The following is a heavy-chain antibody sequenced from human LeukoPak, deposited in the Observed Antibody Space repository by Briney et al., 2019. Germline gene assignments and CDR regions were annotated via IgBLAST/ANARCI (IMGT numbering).Heavy chain of an antibody. CDR3: ARRPFNWGSGDAFDI. D-gene: IGHD7-27*01. J-gene: IGHJ3*02. Sequence: SQTLSLTCTVSGGSISSGGYYWSWIRQHPGKGLEWIGYIYYSGSTYYNPSLKSRVTISVDTSKNQFSLKLSSVTAADTAVYYCARRPFNWGSGDAFDIWGQGTMVTVSS. CDR2: IYYSGST. V-gene: IGHV4-31*03. CDR1: GGSISSGGYY.